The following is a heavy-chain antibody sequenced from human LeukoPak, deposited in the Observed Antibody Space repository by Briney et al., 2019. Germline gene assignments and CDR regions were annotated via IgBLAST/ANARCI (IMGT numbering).Heavy chain of an antibody. J-gene: IGHJ4*02. CDR3: TREYEGSFDF. Sequence: GGSLRLSCAAPGFTFRSYDMHWVRQVAGKGLEWVSSIGTAGDPFYPASVKGRFTISRENAKNSLYLQMNSLRVGDTAVYYCTREYEGSFDFWGQGTLVTVSS. CDR2: IGTAGDP. V-gene: IGHV3-13*05. CDR1: GFTFRSYD. D-gene: IGHD3-3*01.